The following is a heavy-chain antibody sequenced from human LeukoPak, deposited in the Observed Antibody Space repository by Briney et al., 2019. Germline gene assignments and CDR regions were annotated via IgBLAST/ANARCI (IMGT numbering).Heavy chain of an antibody. Sequence: QTGGSLRLSCAASGFTVSSYYMTWVRQAPGKGLEWVSVIYSGGSTYYADSVKGRFTISRDNAKNSLYLQMNSLRAEDTAVYYCARAYDSSGYYLPFDYWGQGTLVTVSS. J-gene: IGHJ4*02. CDR1: GFTVSSYY. V-gene: IGHV3-66*01. D-gene: IGHD3-22*01. CDR2: IYSGGST. CDR3: ARAYDSSGYYLPFDY.